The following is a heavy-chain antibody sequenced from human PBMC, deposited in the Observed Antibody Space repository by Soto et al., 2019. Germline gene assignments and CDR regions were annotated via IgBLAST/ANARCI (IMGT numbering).Heavy chain of an antibody. CDR2: TYFRSKWYN. CDR1: GDSVSSKTAS. CDR3: AKGDNLGPKTGYAFDP. V-gene: IGHV6-1*01. D-gene: IGHD5-12*01. Sequence: PSQPLSLPCAISGDSVSSKTASWNWIRQSPSRGLEWLGRTYFRSKWYNDYAVSVKSRIIINPDTSNNQFSLQLNSVTPEDTAVYFCAKGDNLGPKTGYAFDPWGQGIMVTVSS. J-gene: IGHJ5*02.